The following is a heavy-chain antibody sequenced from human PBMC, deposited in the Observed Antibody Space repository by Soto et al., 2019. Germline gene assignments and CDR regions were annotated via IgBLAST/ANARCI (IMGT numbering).Heavy chain of an antibody. CDR2: INTGNGDT. Sequence: ASVKVSCKASGYTFTSYAMHWVRQAPGQRLEWMGWINTGNGDTKYSQKFQGRVTITRDTSASTAYMELSSLRSEYTSVYYCARDIGTVVVPAFDYWGQGTLVTVSS. CDR1: GYTFTSYA. J-gene: IGHJ4*02. V-gene: IGHV1-3*04. CDR3: ARDIGTVVVPAFDY. D-gene: IGHD2-2*01.